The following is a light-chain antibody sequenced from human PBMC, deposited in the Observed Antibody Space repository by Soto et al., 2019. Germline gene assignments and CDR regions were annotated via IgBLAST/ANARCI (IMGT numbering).Light chain of an antibody. V-gene: IGKV3-20*01. Sequence: EIVLTQSPSTLSLSPGERATLSCRASQSVSSSYLAWYQQKAGQAPRLLIYGASSRATGIPDRFSGSGSGTDFTLTISRLEPEDFAVYYCQQYGSSPPSITFGQGTRLEIK. CDR1: QSVSSSY. CDR3: QQYGSSPPSIT. J-gene: IGKJ5*01. CDR2: GAS.